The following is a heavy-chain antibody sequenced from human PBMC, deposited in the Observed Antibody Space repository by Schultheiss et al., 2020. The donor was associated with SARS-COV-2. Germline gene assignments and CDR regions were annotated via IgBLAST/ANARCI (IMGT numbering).Heavy chain of an antibody. Sequence: SQTLSLTCTVSGGSISSTTYYWGWIRQPPGKGLEWIGSIYYMGSINYNPSLKSRVTISLDTSKNQFALKLSSVTAADTAVYYCARVGYCSGGSCYWFDPWGQGTLVTVSS. J-gene: IGHJ5*02. CDR2: IYYMGSI. CDR3: ARVGYCSGGSCYWFDP. V-gene: IGHV4-39*06. D-gene: IGHD2-15*01. CDR1: GGSISSTTYY.